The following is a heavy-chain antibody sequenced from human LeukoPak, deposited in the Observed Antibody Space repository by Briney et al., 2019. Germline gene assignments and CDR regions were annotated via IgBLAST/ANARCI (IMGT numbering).Heavy chain of an antibody. J-gene: IGHJ6*03. Sequence: GGSLRLSCEASGFTFSSYGLHWIRQAPGGGLEWMAFIQYDGSIRYNADSVKGRFTVSRDNFKNTLYLQMNSLRPEDTAVYYCAKESHGCKSGSCYSAPYNFYMDVWGMGTTVTVSS. V-gene: IGHV3-30*02. CDR1: GFTFSSYG. CDR3: AKESHGCKSGSCYSAPYNFYMDV. D-gene: IGHD2-21*01. CDR2: IQYDGSIR.